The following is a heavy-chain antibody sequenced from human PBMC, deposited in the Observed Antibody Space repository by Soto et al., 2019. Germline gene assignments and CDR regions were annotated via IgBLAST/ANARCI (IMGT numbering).Heavy chain of an antibody. D-gene: IGHD3-10*02. CDR3: ARDRVPYVYFYSGMDV. CDR2: MSMDGSNK. CDR1: GFAFNNYS. Sequence: QVQLVESGGGVVQPGRSLRLSCAASGFAFNNYSMHWVRQAPGKGLEWVAIMSMDGSNKYYADSVKGRFTISRDNSKGILYLQMSSLRPEVTAVYFCARDRVPYVYFYSGMDVWGQGATVTVSS. V-gene: IGHV3-30-3*01. J-gene: IGHJ6*02.